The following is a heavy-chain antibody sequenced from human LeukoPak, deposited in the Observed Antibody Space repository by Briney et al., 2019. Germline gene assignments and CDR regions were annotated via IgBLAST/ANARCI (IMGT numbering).Heavy chain of an antibody. Sequence: PGGSLRLSCAASGFTFSTYGMHWVRQAPGKGLEWLAVIWYDGSNIYYADSVKGRFAISRDNSKNTLYLLLNSLRAEDTAVYYCARAHDNDAISSFSALDYWGQGTLVTVSS. CDR1: GFTFSTYG. CDR3: ARAHDNDAISSFSALDY. D-gene: IGHD3-3*02. V-gene: IGHV3-33*01. J-gene: IGHJ4*02. CDR2: IWYDGSNI.